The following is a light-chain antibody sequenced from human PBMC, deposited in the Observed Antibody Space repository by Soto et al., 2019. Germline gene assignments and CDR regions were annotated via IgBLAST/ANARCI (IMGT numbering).Light chain of an antibody. J-gene: IGKJ1*01. CDR2: KAS. Sequence: DIQMTQSPSSLSASVGDRVTSTCRASQTISSWLAWYQQKPGKAPKLLIYKASTLKSGVPSRSSGSGSGTEFTLTISSLQPDDFATYYCQHYNSYSEAFGQGTKV. CDR3: QHYNSYSEA. V-gene: IGKV1-5*03. CDR1: QTISSW.